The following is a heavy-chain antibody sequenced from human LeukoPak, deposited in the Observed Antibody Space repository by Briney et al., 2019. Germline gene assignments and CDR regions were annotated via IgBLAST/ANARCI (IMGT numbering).Heavy chain of an antibody. J-gene: IGHJ4*02. D-gene: IGHD2-15*01. CDR3: ARHCSGGTCYSPY. V-gene: IGHV3-48*01. CDR2: ISSGSSTI. Sequence: GGSLRLSCAASGFTFSSYNMNWVRQAPGKGLEWVSYISSGSSTIYYADSVKGRFTISRDNAKNSLYLQMNSLRAEDTAVYYCARHCSGGTCYSPYWGQGTLVTVSS. CDR1: GFTFSSYN.